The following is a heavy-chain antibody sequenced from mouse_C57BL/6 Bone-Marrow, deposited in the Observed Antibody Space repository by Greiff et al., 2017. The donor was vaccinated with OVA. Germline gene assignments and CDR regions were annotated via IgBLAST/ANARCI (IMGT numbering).Heavy chain of an antibody. J-gene: IGHJ3*01. CDR3: VRDQNLFAY. Sequence: DVKLVESGGGLVQPKGSLKLSCAASGFTFNTYAMHWVRQAPGQGLEWVARIRRKSSNYATYYADSVKDRFTISRDDSQSMLYLQMNNLKTEDTAMYYCVRDQNLFAYWGQGTLVTVSA. CDR1: GFTFNTYA. CDR2: IRRKSSNYAT. V-gene: IGHV10-3*01.